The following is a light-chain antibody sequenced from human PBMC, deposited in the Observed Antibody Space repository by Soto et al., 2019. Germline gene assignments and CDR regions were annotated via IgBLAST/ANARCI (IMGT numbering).Light chain of an antibody. CDR2: RDI. CDR1: RSNIGTNH. CDR3: AAWDDSLSGWV. Sequence: QSVLAQTPSASGTPGQRVTISCSGSRSNIGTNHVYWYQQLPGTAPKLLMYRDILRPSGVPDRFSASKSGTSASLAISGLRSDDEADYYCAAWDDSLSGWVFGGGTKLNVL. J-gene: IGLJ3*02. V-gene: IGLV1-47*01.